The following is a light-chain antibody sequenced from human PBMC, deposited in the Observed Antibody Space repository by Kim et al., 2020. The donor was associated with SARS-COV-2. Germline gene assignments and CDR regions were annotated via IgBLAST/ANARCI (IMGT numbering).Light chain of an antibody. Sequence: GLRVAITCSGGTSNIGRNPVSWYQHLPGAAPKLLIYTNDQRPSGVPDRFSGSKSGTSASLAISGLRSEDEADYYCASWDDSLSGYLFGTGTKVTVL. CDR2: TND. V-gene: IGLV1-44*01. CDR1: TSNIGRNP. CDR3: ASWDDSLSGYL. J-gene: IGLJ1*01.